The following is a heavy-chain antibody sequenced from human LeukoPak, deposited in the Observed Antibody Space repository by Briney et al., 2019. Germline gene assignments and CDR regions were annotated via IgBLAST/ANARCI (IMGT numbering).Heavy chain of an antibody. CDR1: GFTFSSYS. D-gene: IGHD1-26*01. V-gene: IGHV3-21*01. Sequence: GGSLRLSCAASGFTFSSYSMNWVRQAPGKGLEWVSSISSSSSYMYYADSVKGRFTISRDNAKDSLYLQMNSLRAEDTAVYYCARERRGSGSYYFDYWGQGTLVTVSS. CDR3: ARERRGSGSYYFDY. CDR2: ISSSSSYM. J-gene: IGHJ4*02.